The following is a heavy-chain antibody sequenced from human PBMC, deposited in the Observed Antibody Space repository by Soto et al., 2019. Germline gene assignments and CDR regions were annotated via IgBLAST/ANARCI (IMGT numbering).Heavy chain of an antibody. V-gene: IGHV1-69*02. CDR2: IIPILGIA. CDR1: GGTFSSYT. CDR3: AGAVTTSDYYYYMDV. Sequence: QVQLVQSGAEVKKPGSSVKVSCKASGGTFSSYTISWVRQAPGQGLEWMGRIIPILGIANYAQKFQGRVTITAEKSTSTAYMELSSLRSEDTAVYYCAGAVTTSDYYYYMDVWGKGTTVTVSS. J-gene: IGHJ6*03. D-gene: IGHD4-4*01.